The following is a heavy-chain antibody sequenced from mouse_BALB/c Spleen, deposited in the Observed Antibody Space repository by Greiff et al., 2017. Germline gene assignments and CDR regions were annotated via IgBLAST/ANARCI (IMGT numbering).Heavy chain of an antibody. Sequence: QVQLKESGPGLVQPSQSLSITCTVSGFSLTSYGVHWVRQSPGKGLEWLGVIWSGGSTDYNAAFISRLSISKDNSKSQVFFKMNSLQANDTAIYYCARGDTTVVGDWFAYWGQGTLVTVSA. V-gene: IGHV2-2*02. CDR3: ARGDTTVVGDWFAY. J-gene: IGHJ3*01. D-gene: IGHD1-1*01. CDR1: GFSLTSYG. CDR2: IWSGGST.